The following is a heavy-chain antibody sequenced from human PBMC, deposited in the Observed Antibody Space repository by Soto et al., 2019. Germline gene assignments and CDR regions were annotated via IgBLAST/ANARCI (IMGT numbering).Heavy chain of an antibody. CDR3: AREPESVVVPAAIGGGWFDP. CDR2: IYYSGST. CDR1: GGSISSGGYY. D-gene: IGHD2-2*01. J-gene: IGHJ5*02. V-gene: IGHV4-31*03. Sequence: QVQLQESGPGLVKPSQTLSLTCTVSGGSISSGGYYWSWIRQHPGKGLEWIGNIYYSGSTYYNPSLKSRVTISVDTSKNQFSLKLSSVTAADTAVYYCAREPESVVVPAAIGGGWFDPWGQGTLVTVSS.